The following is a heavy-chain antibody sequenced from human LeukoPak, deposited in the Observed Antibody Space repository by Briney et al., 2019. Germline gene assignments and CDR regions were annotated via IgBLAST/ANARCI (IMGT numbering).Heavy chain of an antibody. J-gene: IGHJ4*02. CDR3: TLRQYSSGHTD. CDR2: IRSKAYGGTT. CDR1: GFTFGDYA. Sequence: GGSPRLSCTASGFTFGDYAMSWFRQAPGKGLEWVGLIRSKAYGGTTEYAASVKGRFTISRDDSKSIAYLQMNSLKTEDTAVYYCTLRQYSSGHTDWGQGTLVTVSS. D-gene: IGHD6-19*01. V-gene: IGHV3-49*03.